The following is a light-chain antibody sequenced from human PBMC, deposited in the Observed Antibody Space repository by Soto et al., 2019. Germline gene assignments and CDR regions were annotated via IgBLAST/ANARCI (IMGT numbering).Light chain of an antibody. Sequence: QSALTQPASVSGSPGQSITISCTGTSSDVGSYNLVSWYQQHPGKAPKLMIYDVSNRPSGVSNRFSGSKSGNTASLTISGLQAEDEADYYCSSYTDSSTPHVVFGGGTKLTVL. J-gene: IGLJ2*01. V-gene: IGLV2-14*02. CDR3: SSYTDSSTPHVV. CDR1: SSDVGSYNL. CDR2: DVS.